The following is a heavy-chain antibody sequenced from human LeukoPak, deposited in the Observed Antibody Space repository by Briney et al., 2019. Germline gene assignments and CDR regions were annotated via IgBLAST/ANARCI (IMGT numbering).Heavy chain of an antibody. D-gene: IGHD3-10*01. CDR2: IYTSGST. J-gene: IGHJ6*03. V-gene: IGHV4-4*09. CDR3: ASSYGSGSYLYYYYYMDV. Sequence: SETLSLTCTVSGGSISSYYWSWIRQPPGKGLEWIGYIYTSGSTNYNPSLKSQVTISVDTSKNQISLKLSSVTAADTAVYYCASSYGSGSYLYYYYYMDVWGKGTTVTVSS. CDR1: GGSISSYY.